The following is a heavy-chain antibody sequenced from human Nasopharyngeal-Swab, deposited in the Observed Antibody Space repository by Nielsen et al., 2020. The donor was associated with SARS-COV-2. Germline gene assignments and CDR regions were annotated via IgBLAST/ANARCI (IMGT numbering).Heavy chain of an antibody. J-gene: IGHJ4*02. CDR3: SRLQYSSSCSTLFDY. CDR2: INHSGSN. CDR1: GGTFSGYY. V-gene: IGHV4-34*01. D-gene: IGHD6-13*01. Sequence: SETLSLTCAVYGGTFSGYYWRWIRQAPGKGLEWIGEINHSGSNNYYPSLKSRVTISVDTYKHQFSLKLNSVTAADTAVYYCSRLQYSSSCSTLFDYWGQGTLVTVSS.